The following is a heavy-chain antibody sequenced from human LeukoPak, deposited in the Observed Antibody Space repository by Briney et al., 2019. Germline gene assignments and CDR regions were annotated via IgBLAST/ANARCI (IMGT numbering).Heavy chain of an antibody. CDR2: IHYTGNP. CDR3: ARVAKSSGWYTFDY. D-gene: IGHD6-19*01. V-gene: IGHV4-59*01. Sequence: SETLSLTCTVSGGSIINYYWSWIRQSPGKGLEWIGYIHYTGNPNYNPSLQSRVTITVDTSKKQFSLRLSSVTAADTAVYYCARVAKSSGWYTFDYWGQGTLVTVSS. J-gene: IGHJ4*02. CDR1: GGSIINYY.